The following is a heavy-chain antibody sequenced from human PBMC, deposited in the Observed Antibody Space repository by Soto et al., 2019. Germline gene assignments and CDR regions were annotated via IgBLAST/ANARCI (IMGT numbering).Heavy chain of an antibody. CDR1: GGSISSGDYY. D-gene: IGHD4-4*01. V-gene: IGHV4-30-4*01. CDR3: ARDSHDNSNYLSNWFDP. CDR2: IYYSGST. Sequence: QVQLQESGPGLVKPSQTLSLTCNVSGGSISSGDYYRSWIRQPPGKGLEWIGYIYYSGSTYYNPSLKSRVTILVDTSKNQFSLKLSSVTAADTAVYYCARDSHDNSNYLSNWFDPWGQGTLVTVSS. J-gene: IGHJ5*02.